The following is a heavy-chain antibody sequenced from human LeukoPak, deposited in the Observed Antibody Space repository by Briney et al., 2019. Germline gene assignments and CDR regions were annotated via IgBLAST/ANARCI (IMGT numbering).Heavy chain of an antibody. CDR2: IYYSGST. CDR3: ARGVRD. Sequence: SETLSLTCTVSGASISSADYCWSWIRPPPGKGLEWIACIYYSGSTYYNPSLKSRLTLSLDMSKNQFSLKLSSVTAADTAVYYCARGVRDWGQGTLVTVSS. V-gene: IGHV4-30-4*01. J-gene: IGHJ1*01. CDR1: GASISSADYC.